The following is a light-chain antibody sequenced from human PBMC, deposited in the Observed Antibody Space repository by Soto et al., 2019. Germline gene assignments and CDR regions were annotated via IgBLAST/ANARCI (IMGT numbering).Light chain of an antibody. J-gene: IGLJ2*01. CDR2: LNSAGSH. V-gene: IGLV4-69*01. CDR1: SGHSSYA. CDR3: QTWGTGIQV. Sequence: QLVLTQSPSASASLGASVKLTCTLSSGHSSYAIAWHQQHPEKGPRYLMKLNSAGSHSKGDGIPDRFSGSSSGAERYLTISCLQSEDEADYYCQTWGTGIQVFGGETKLTVL.